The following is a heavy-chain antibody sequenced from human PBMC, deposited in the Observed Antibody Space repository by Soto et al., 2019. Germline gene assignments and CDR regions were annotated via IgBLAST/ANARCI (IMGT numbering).Heavy chain of an antibody. CDR1: GGTFSSYV. Sequence: ASVKVSCKASGGTFSSYVISWVRQAPGQGLEWMGGIIPIFGTANYAQKFQGRVTITADESTSTAYMELSSLRSEDPAVYYCASHDIVLKFEHAPRFYGMDVWGQGTTVTVSS. CDR3: ASHDIVLKFEHAPRFYGMDV. D-gene: IGHD2-8*01. CDR2: IIPIFGTA. J-gene: IGHJ6*02. V-gene: IGHV1-69*13.